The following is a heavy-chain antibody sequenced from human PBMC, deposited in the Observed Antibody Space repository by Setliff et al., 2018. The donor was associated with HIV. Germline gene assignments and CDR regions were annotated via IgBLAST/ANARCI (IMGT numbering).Heavy chain of an antibody. CDR3: ARKHKVSLGRGIVVLWGFDP. V-gene: IGHV1-8*02. CDR1: GYNFINND. Sequence: VASVKVSCKASGYNFINNDINWVRQATGQGLEWMGWANPNSGNSGYAQKFQGRVTMTRSTSFSTAYMELSNLTSEDTAIYYCARKHKVSLGRGIVVLWGFDPWGQGTLVTVSS. D-gene: IGHD3-10*01. J-gene: IGHJ5*02. CDR2: ANPNSGNS.